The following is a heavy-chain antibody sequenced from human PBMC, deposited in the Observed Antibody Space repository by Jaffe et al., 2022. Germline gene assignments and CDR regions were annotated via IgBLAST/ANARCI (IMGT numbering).Heavy chain of an antibody. CDR2: IYHSGST. V-gene: IGHV4-30-2*01. J-gene: IGHJ5*02. CDR3: ARDKKDYYGSGSYYRRWFDP. D-gene: IGHD3-10*01. CDR1: GGSISSGGYS. Sequence: QLQLQESGSGLVKPSQTLSLTCAVSGGSISSGGYSWSWIRQPPGKGLEWIGYIYHSGSTYYNPSLKSRVTISVDRSKNQFSLKLSSVTAADTAVYYCARDKKDYYGSGSYYRRWFDPWGQGTLVTVSS.